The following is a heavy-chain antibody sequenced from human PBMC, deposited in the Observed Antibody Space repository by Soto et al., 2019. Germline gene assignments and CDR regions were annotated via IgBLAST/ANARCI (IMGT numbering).Heavy chain of an antibody. V-gene: IGHV3-23*01. D-gene: IGHD7-27*01. J-gene: IGHJ3*01. CDR3: VKRGRNWGAFDF. CDR2: IGGTDGDSDGVP. Sequence: VQLLESGGDLVQPGGSLRLSCVASGFILNNYAMSWVRQAPGKGLEWVSTIGGTDGDSDGVPWYEDSVKGRFSISRDSPPNTLFLHMDNVRAEHSALYYCVKRGRNWGAFDFWGQGTTVVVSS. CDR1: GFILNNYA.